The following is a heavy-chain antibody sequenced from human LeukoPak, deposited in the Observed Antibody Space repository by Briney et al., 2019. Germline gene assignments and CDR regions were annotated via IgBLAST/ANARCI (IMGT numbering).Heavy chain of an antibody. CDR1: GYTFISYG. D-gene: IGHD6-13*01. CDR2: ISAYNGNT. CDR3: ARVHTMKQLVLSY. V-gene: IGHV1-18*01. Sequence: ASVRVSCKASGYTFISYGISWVRQAPGQGLEWMGWISAYNGNTNYAQKLQGRVTMTTDTSTSTAYMELRSLRSEDTAVYYCARVHTMKQLVLSYWGQGTLVTVSS. J-gene: IGHJ4*02.